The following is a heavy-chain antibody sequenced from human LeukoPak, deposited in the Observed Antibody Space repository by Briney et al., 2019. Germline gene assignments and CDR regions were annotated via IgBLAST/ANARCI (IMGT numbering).Heavy chain of an antibody. Sequence: PGGSLRLSCAASGFTVSSNYMSWVRQAPGKGLEWVSVMYSGGGTDYADSVKGRFTISRDNSKNTLYLKMNRLRAEDTAVYYCARAVGVTAIHNAFDIWGQGTMVAGSS. CDR3: ARAVGVTAIHNAFDI. V-gene: IGHV3-66*02. CDR1: GFTVSSNY. J-gene: IGHJ3*02. CDR2: MYSGGGT. D-gene: IGHD2-21*02.